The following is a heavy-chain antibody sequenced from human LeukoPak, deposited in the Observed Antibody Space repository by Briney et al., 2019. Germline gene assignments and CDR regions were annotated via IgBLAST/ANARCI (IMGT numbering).Heavy chain of an antibody. CDR2: IGGRDDRT. D-gene: IGHD3-3*01. Sequence: GGSLRLSCAASGFTLPGHTMTWLRQAPGKGLEWVSIIGGRDDRTYYADYVKGRFTISRDNAKNILYLQMNNLRAEDTAVYYCAKDPNPLYDLWSGYKWGQGTLVTVSS. CDR1: GFTLPGHT. J-gene: IGHJ4*02. CDR3: AKDPNPLYDLWSGYK. V-gene: IGHV3-23*01.